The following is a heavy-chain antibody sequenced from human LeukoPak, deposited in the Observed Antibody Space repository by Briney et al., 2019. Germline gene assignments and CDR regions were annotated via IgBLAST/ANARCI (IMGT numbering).Heavy chain of an antibody. CDR3: ARLPSYDFWSGYYEDYFDY. Sequence: GRSLRLSCAASGFTFSSYGMHWVRQAPGKGLEWVAVISYDGSNKYYADSVKGRFTISRDNSKNTLYLQMNSLRAEDTAVYYCARLPSYDFWSGYYEDYFDYWGQGTLVTVSS. D-gene: IGHD3-3*01. J-gene: IGHJ4*02. CDR2: ISYDGSNK. CDR1: GFTFSSYG. V-gene: IGHV3-30*03.